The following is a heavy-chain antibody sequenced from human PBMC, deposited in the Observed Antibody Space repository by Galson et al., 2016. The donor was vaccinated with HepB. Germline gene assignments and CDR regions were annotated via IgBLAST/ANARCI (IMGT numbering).Heavy chain of an antibody. V-gene: IGHV3-23*01. CDR2: ITRSGDAT. J-gene: IGHJ4*02. CDR3: GKHGGFDY. CDR1: GFSFSNSG. Sequence: SLRLSCAASGFSFSNSGMSWVRQAPGRGLEWVSGITRSGDATRYADFVKGRSTISRDNSKNTLYLYMNSLSAGDTAVYYCGKHGGFDYWGQGALVTVSS. D-gene: IGHD3-16*01.